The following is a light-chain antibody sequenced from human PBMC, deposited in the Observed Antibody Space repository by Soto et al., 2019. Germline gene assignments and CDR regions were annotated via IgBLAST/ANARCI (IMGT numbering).Light chain of an antibody. CDR3: SSYAGSNNLVI. J-gene: IGLJ2*01. CDR2: ELN. Sequence: QSALTQPPSASGSPGQSVSISCTGTSSDVGGYNHVSWYQHHPGKAPKLIIYELNERPSGVPDRFSGSKSGNTASLTVSGLQAEDEADYFCSSYAGSNNLVIFGGGTQLTVL. CDR1: SSDVGGYNH. V-gene: IGLV2-8*01.